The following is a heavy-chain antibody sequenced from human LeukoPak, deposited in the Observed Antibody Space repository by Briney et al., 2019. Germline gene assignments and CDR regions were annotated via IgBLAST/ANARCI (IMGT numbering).Heavy chain of an antibody. CDR3: RCGGANWFDP. CDR1: GYTFTGYY. V-gene: IGHV1-2*02. D-gene: IGHD3-10*01. Sequence: SVRLSSTASGYTFTGYYMHWVRQAPGQGLEWMGWINPNSGGTNYAQQFQGRVTMTRDRSISTAYMELSRLTSDDPPGFSVRCGGANWFDPGGEGTLVTVP. CDR2: INPNSGGT. J-gene: IGHJ5*02.